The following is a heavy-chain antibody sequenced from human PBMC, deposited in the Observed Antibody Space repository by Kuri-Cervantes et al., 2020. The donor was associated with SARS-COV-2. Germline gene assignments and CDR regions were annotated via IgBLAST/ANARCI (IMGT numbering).Heavy chain of an antibody. CDR2: ISYDGSNK. CDR3: ARDRVGVHDY. J-gene: IGHJ4*02. V-gene: IGHV3-30-3*01. D-gene: IGHD2-21*01. Sequence: GESLKISCAASGFSFSRFPMHWVRHAPGKELEWVAIISYDGSNKYYADSVKGRFTISRDNSKNTLYLQMNSLRAEDTAVYYCARDRVGVHDYWGQGTLVTVSS. CDR1: GFSFSRFP.